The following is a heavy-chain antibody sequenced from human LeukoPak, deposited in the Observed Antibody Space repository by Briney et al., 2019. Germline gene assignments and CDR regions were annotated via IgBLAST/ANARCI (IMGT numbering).Heavy chain of an antibody. CDR3: ARYNDFRYYFDY. CDR2: INSDGSST. J-gene: IGHJ4*02. D-gene: IGHD1-1*01. V-gene: IGHV3-74*01. Sequence: PGGSLRLSCAASGFTFSSYWMQWVRQVPGKGLVWVSRINSDGSSTSYADSVKGRFTISRDNAKNTLYLQMNSLRAEDTAVYYCARYNDFRYYFDYWGQGTLVTVSS. CDR1: GFTFSSYW.